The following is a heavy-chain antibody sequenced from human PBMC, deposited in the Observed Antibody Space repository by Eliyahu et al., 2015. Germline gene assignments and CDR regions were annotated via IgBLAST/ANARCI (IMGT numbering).Heavy chain of an antibody. CDR3: AKGYSYGLSHFFDY. CDR1: GFTFDDYA. J-gene: IGHJ4*02. D-gene: IGHD5-18*01. CDR2: ITWNSGGI. V-gene: IGHV3-9*01. Sequence: EVQLVESGGGLEQPGRSLXLSXAASGFTFDDYAMHWVRQAPGKGLEWVSSITWNSGGIGYADSVKGRFTISRDNAKNSLYLQMNSLRAEDTALYYCAKGYSYGLSHFFDYWGQGTLVTVSS.